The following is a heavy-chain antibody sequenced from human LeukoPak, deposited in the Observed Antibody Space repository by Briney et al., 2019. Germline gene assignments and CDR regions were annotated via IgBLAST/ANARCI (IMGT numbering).Heavy chain of an antibody. Sequence: SVKVSYKASGGTFSSYVITWVRQAPGQGLEWMGEIIVILGIANYAQKFQGRVTITADESMTTAYMELSSLRSDDTAVFYCARRNNWNYEGGNWIDPWGQGTLVTVSS. CDR2: IIVILGIA. CDR1: GGTFSSYV. J-gene: IGHJ5*02. V-gene: IGHV1-69*10. D-gene: IGHD1-7*01. CDR3: ARRNNWNYEGGNWIDP.